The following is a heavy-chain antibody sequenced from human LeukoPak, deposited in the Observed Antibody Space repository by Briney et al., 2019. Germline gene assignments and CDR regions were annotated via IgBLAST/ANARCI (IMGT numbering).Heavy chain of an antibody. D-gene: IGHD2-21*01. Sequence: PGRSLRLSCAASGFTFSSYGMHWVRQAPCKGLEWVAVISYDGSNKYYADSVKGRFTISRDNSKNTLYLQMNSLRAEDTAVYYCAKIPMSNAFDIWGQGTMVTVSS. CDR2: ISYDGSNK. J-gene: IGHJ3*02. CDR3: AKIPMSNAFDI. V-gene: IGHV3-30*18. CDR1: GFTFSSYG.